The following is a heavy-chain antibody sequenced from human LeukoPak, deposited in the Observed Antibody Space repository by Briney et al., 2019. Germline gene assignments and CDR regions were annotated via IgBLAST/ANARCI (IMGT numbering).Heavy chain of an antibody. CDR2: IYTSGST. CDR1: GYSISSSYY. Sequence: ASETLSLTCTVSGYSISSSYYWSWIRQPPGKGLEWIGYIYTSGSTNYNPSLKSRVTISVDTSKNQFSLKLSSVTAADTAVYYCARRVALGPYNWFDPWGQGTLVTVSS. D-gene: IGHD7-27*01. CDR3: ARRVALGPYNWFDP. J-gene: IGHJ5*02. V-gene: IGHV4-4*09.